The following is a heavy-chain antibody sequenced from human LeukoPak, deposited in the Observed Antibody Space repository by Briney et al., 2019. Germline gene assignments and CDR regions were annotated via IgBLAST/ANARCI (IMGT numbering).Heavy chain of an antibody. V-gene: IGHV3-23*01. Sequence: PGGSLRLSCAASGFTFSSYAMSWVRQAPGKGLEWVSAISGSGGSTYYADSVKGRFTISRDNAKNSLYLQMNSLRAEDTALYYCAKDMESGSYRSWYFDLWGRGTLVTVSS. J-gene: IGHJ2*01. CDR3: AKDMESGSYRSWYFDL. D-gene: IGHD1-26*01. CDR1: GFTFSSYA. CDR2: ISGSGGST.